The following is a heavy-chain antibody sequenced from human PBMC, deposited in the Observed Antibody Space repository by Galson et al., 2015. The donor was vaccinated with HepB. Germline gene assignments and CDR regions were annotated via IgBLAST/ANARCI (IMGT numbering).Heavy chain of an antibody. J-gene: IGHJ3*02. CDR3: AKDVRDIVRGIISAFDI. Sequence: SLRLSCAASGFPFSSYAMSWVCQAPGKGLEWVSAISGNGGSTYYADSVKVRFTISSDNSKNTLYLQMNSLRAEDTAVYYWAKDVRDIVRGIISAFDIWGQGTMVTVSS. CDR2: ISGNGGST. V-gene: IGHV3-23*01. D-gene: IGHD3-10*01. CDR1: GFPFSSYA.